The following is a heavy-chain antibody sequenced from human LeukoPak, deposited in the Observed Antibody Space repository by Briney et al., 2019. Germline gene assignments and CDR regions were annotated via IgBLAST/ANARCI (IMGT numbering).Heavy chain of an antibody. V-gene: IGHV1-18*01. CDR2: ISAYNGNT. CDR3: AKAAASSIVGATIDY. CDR1: GYTFTSYG. Sequence: ASVKVSCKASGYTFTSYGISWVRQDPGQGLEWMGWISAYNGNTNYTQKLQSRVTMTTNTSTSTAYMELRSLRSDDTAVYYCAKAAASSIVGATIDYWGQGTLVTVSS. D-gene: IGHD1-26*01. J-gene: IGHJ4*02.